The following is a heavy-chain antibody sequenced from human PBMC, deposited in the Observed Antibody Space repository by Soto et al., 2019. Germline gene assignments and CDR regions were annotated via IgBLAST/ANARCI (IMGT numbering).Heavy chain of an antibody. CDR1: QFTFSNYV. CDR3: AKDKIREQLVYWFDP. V-gene: IGHV3-21*04. Sequence: GGSLRLSCVASQFTFSNYVMNWVRQAPGKGLEWVASISRRSSSTYYADSVKGRFTISRDNAKNSLYLQMNSLRAEDTALYYCAKDKIREQLVYWFDPWGQGTLVTVSS. CDR2: ISRRSSST. D-gene: IGHD6-6*01. J-gene: IGHJ5*02.